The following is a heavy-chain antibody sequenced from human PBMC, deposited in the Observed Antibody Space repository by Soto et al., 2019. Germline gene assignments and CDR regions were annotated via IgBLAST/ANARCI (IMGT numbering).Heavy chain of an antibody. D-gene: IGHD4-17*01. CDR3: ARAFPYDYGDYGDAFDI. CDR1: GYTFTSYG. V-gene: IGHV1-18*01. J-gene: IGHJ3*02. CDR2: ISAYNGNT. Sequence: QVQLVQSGAEVKKPGASVKVSCKASGYTFTSYGISWVRQAPGQGLEWMGWISAYNGNTNYAQKLQGRVTMTTDTSXSXXYMELRSLRSDDTAVYYCARAFPYDYGDYGDAFDIWGQGTMVTVSS.